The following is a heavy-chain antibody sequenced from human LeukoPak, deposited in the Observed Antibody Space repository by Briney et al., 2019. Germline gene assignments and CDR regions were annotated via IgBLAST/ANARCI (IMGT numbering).Heavy chain of an antibody. V-gene: IGHV3-74*01. CDR3: ARDRGINWFDP. CDR1: GYTFTNYW. D-gene: IGHD3-16*01. Sequence: GGSLRLSCAASGYTFTNYWMHWVRQAPGEGLVWVSRINTDGTNTIYADSVRGRFTASRDNAKNTLYLQMDSLRAEDTAVYYCARDRGINWFDPWGQGTLVAVSS. CDR2: INTDGTNT. J-gene: IGHJ5*02.